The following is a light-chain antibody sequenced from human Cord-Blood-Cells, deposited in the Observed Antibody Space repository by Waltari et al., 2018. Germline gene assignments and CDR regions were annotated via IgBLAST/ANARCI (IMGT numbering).Light chain of an antibody. V-gene: IGLV1-40*01. CDR2: GNS. Sequence: QSVLTQPPSVSGAPGQRVTISCTGSSSNIGAGYDVHWYQQLPGTAPKLLIYGNSKQPSGVPDRFSGSMSGTSASLAITGLQAGDEADYYCQSYDSSLSGYVFGTGTKVTVL. CDR1: SSNIGAGYD. CDR3: QSYDSSLSGYV. J-gene: IGLJ1*01.